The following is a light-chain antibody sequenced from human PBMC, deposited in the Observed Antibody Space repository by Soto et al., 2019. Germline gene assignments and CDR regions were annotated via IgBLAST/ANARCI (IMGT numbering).Light chain of an antibody. V-gene: IGKV3-15*01. J-gene: IGKJ5*01. CDR2: AAT. CDR3: QQYNTWPSIT. CDR1: QSVSIL. Sequence: EIVMTQSPAILSVSPGERATLSCRASQSVSILLAWYQQKPGQAPRILLNAATTRATGIPARFSGCGSGTEFTLPISSLQSEDFAVYYCQQYNTWPSITFGQGTRLEI.